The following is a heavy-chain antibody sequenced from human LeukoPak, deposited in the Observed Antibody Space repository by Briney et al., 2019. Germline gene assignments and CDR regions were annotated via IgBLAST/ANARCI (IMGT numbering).Heavy chain of an antibody. CDR3: ARATPGGLHGYSFDY. CDR1: GYTFKNYD. CDR2: MNPNSGNT. D-gene: IGHD5-24*01. Sequence: GASVKVSCKASGYTFKNYDINWVRQATGQGLEWMGWMNPNSGNTGFAQKFQDRVSMTRDTSINTACMELTSLRSGDTAVYYCARATPGGLHGYSFDYWGQGTVVTVYS. V-gene: IGHV1-8*02. J-gene: IGHJ4*02.